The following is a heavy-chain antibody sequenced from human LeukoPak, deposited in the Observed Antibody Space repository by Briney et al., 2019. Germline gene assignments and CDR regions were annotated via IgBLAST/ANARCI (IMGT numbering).Heavy chain of an antibody. D-gene: IGHD3-9*01. V-gene: IGHV3-30*02. CDR3: GKDALDYDILTGYSPFDY. CDR2: IRYDGSNK. Sequence: GGSLRLSCAASGFTFSSYGMHLVRQAPGKGLEWVAFIRYDGSNKYYADSVKGRFTISRDNSKNTLYLQMNSLRAEDTAVYYCGKDALDYDILTGYSPFDYWGQGTLVTVSS. J-gene: IGHJ4*02. CDR1: GFTFSSYG.